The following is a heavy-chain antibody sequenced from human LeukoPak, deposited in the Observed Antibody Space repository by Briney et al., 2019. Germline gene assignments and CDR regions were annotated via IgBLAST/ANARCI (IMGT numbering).Heavy chain of an antibody. CDR3: ARCPWATGEDYYYMDV. J-gene: IGHJ6*03. Sequence: SETLSLTCTVSGGSISSGSYYWSWIRQPAGKGLEWIGRIYTSGSTNYNPSLKSRVTISVDTSKNQFSLKLSSVTAADTAVYYCARCPWATGEDYYYMDVWGKGTTVTVSS. D-gene: IGHD5-24*01. V-gene: IGHV4-61*02. CDR1: GGSISSGSYY. CDR2: IYTSGST.